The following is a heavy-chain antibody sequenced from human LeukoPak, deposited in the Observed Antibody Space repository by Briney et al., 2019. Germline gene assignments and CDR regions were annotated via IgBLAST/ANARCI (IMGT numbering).Heavy chain of an antibody. J-gene: IGHJ4*02. CDR3: ARGPSRGGEHFDY. CDR2: IHYSGST. V-gene: IGHV4-59*01. CDR1: GGSISSYY. Sequence: SETLSLTCTVSGGSISSYYWSWIRQPPGKGREWIGYIHYSGSTNYNPSLKSRVTISVDTSKNQFSLKLSSVTAADTAVYYCARGPSRGGEHFDYWGQGTLVTVSS. D-gene: IGHD1-26*01.